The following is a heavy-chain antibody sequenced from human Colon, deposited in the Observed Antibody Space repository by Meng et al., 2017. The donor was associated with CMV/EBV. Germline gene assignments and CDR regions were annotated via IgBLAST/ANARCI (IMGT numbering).Heavy chain of an antibody. CDR2: TNEDGSDK. CDR3: ASTGPLYGLYFCY. D-gene: IGHD2-8*01. CDR1: GSSFSNSW. J-gene: IGHJ4*02. V-gene: IGHV3-7*01. Sequence: GESLKFSCAASGSSFSNSWMIWVRRAPGKGLEWVAKTNEDGSDKYYVDSVKGRFTIFRDNAKNSVYLQMNSLRAEDTAVYYCASTGPLYGLYFCYWGQGTLVTVSS.